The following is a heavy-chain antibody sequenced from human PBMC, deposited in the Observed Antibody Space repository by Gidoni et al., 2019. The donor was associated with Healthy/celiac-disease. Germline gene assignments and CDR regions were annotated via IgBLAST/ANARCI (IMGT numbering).Heavy chain of an antibody. CDR1: GFTFSSYA. J-gene: IGHJ4*02. Sequence: EVQLLESGGGLVQPGGSLRLSCAASGFTFSSYAMSWVRQAPGKGLEWVSAISGSGGSTYYADSVKGRFTISRDNSKNTLYLQMNSLRAEDTAVYYCAKDVGDQWYYGSGSYSPHYFDYWGQGTLVTVSS. CDR2: ISGSGGST. V-gene: IGHV3-23*01. D-gene: IGHD3-10*01. CDR3: AKDVGDQWYYGSGSYSPHYFDY.